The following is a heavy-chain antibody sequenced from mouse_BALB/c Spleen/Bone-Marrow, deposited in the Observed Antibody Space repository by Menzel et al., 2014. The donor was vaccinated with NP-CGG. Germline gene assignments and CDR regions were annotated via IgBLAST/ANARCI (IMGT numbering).Heavy chain of an antibody. V-gene: IGHV3-2*02. CDR3: VRGGYDDAVDY. CDR2: ISYSGST. J-gene: IGHJ4*01. D-gene: IGHD2-14*01. Sequence: DVKLQESGPGLVKPSQSLSLTCTVTGYSITSDYAWNWIRQFPGNKLEWMGYISYSGSTSYNPSLKSRISITRDTSKNQFFLQLNSVTTEDTATYYCVRGGYDDAVDYWGQGTSVTVSS. CDR1: GYSITSDYA.